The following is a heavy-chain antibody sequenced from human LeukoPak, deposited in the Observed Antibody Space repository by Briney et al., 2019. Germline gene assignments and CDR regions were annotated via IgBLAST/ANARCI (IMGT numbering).Heavy chain of an antibody. J-gene: IGHJ5*02. CDR3: AKDSSGWDSWFDP. D-gene: IGHD6-19*01. CDR1: GFTFSSHA. CDR2: ISGSGGST. Sequence: PGGSLRLSCAGSGFTFSSHAMSWVRQAPGKGLEWVSLISGSGGSTYYADSVKGRFTISRDNSENTLYLQMINLRAEDTAVYYCAKDSSGWDSWFDPWGQGTLVTVSP. V-gene: IGHV3-23*01.